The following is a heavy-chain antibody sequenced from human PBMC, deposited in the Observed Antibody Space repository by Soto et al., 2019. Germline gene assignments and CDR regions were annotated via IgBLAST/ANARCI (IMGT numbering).Heavy chain of an antibody. J-gene: IGHJ4*02. V-gene: IGHV3-23*01. CDR2: ISGGGDTT. CDR3: AKGRGGSGSRTPRVDF. D-gene: IGHD3-10*01. CDR1: GFTFNNYA. Sequence: EVQLLESGGGLVQPGGSLRLSCAASGFTFNNYAMTWVRQAPGKGREWVSAISGGGDTTSYADSVKGRFTVSRDGSKNTLYLQMSSMGAEETARYYCAKGRGGSGSRTPRVDFWGQGTLVTVSS.